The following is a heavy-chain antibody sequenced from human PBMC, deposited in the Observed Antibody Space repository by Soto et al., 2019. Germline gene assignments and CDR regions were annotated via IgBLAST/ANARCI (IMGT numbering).Heavy chain of an antibody. V-gene: IGHV1-69*01. D-gene: IGHD3-16*01. CDR1: GGTFSGYV. Sequence: QLVQSGSEVKKPGSSVKVSCQASGGTFSGYVVTWVRQAPGQGLEWMGEVVPLFGTTNYAQRFSGRITITAEESTSTAYMELRTLRSDDTAVYYCATHGLGVSSPPYFDTWGQGTLVTVSS. CDR2: VVPLFGTT. J-gene: IGHJ4*02. CDR3: ATHGLGVSSPPYFDT.